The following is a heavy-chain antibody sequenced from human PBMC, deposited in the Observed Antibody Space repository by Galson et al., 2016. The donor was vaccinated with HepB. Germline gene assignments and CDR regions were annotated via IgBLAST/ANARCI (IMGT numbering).Heavy chain of an antibody. Sequence: SLRLSCAASGFTFSGSAMHWVRQASGKGLEWLGRIRSKANSYATAYAASVKGRFTISRDDSKNTAYLQMNSLKTEDTAVYYCVGDVSYKIDYWGLGTLVTVSS. CDR2: IRSKANSYAT. J-gene: IGHJ4*02. D-gene: IGHD1-26*01. CDR1: GFTFSGSA. V-gene: IGHV3-73*01. CDR3: VGDVSYKIDY.